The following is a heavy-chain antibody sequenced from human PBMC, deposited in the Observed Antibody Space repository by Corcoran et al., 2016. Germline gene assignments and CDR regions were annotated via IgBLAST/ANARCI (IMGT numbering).Heavy chain of an antibody. J-gene: IGHJ5*02. V-gene: IGHV3-74*03. Sequence: EVHLVESGGGLVQPGGSLRISCAASGFTPSSYWMQWVRQAPGKGLVWVAHIGNDGSATAYADSVKGRFTVSRDNAKNTLDLQMNSLRDEDTAVYYCETSVYSRADSWGQGTLVTVSS. CDR2: IGNDGSAT. CDR3: ETSVYSRADS. D-gene: IGHD6-13*01. CDR1: GFTPSSYW.